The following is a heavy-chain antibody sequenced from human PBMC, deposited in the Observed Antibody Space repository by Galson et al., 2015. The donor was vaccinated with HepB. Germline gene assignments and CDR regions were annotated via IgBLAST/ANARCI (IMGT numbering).Heavy chain of an antibody. V-gene: IGHV4-31*03. Sequence: LTCTVSGGSISSGGYYWSWIRQHPGKGLEWIGYIYYSGSTYYNPSLKSRVTISVDTSKNQFSLKLSSVTAADTAVYYCARTIVVVPAAFYYYYYMDVWGKGTTVTVSS. CDR2: IYYSGST. D-gene: IGHD2-2*01. CDR1: GGSISSGGYY. J-gene: IGHJ6*03. CDR3: ARTIVVVPAAFYYYYYMDV.